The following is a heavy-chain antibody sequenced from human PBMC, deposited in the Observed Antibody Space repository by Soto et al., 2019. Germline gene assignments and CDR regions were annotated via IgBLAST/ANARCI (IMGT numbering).Heavy chain of an antibody. V-gene: IGHV1-3*01. CDR3: AXKRITIFGGGYYYGMGV. CDR1: GYTFTSCA. D-gene: IGHD3-3*01. CDR2: INAGNGNT. Sequence: ASVKVSCKDSGYTFTSCAMHWVRQAPGQRLEWMGWINAGNGNTKYSQKFQGRVTITRDTSASTAYMELSSLRSEDTAVYYCAXKRITIFGGGYYYGMGVWGQGTTVTVSS. J-gene: IGHJ6*02.